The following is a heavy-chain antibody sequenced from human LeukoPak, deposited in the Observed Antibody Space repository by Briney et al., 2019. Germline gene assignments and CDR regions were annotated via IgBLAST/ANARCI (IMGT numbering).Heavy chain of an antibody. CDR1: SGSFSAYP. D-gene: IGHD2-2*01. V-gene: IGHV4-34*01. Sequence: TSETLSLTCAVYSGSFSAYPWSWIRQPPGKGLEWIGEINHSGSTNYNPSLKSRVTISVDTSKNQFSLKLSSVTAADTAVYYCARGTRLIVVVPAARADWFDPWGQGTLVTVSS. CDR3: ARGTRLIVVVPAARADWFDP. CDR2: INHSGST. J-gene: IGHJ5*02.